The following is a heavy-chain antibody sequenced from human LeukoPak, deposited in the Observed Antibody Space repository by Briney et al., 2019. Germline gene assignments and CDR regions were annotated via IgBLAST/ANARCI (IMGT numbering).Heavy chain of an antibody. D-gene: IGHD4-11*01. CDR2: ISSSSSYI. J-gene: IGHJ5*02. CDR3: ARGKRDYSNYGDWFDP. V-gene: IGHV3-21*01. Sequence: PGGSLRLSCAASGFTFSSYSMNWVRQAPGKGVEWVSSISSSSSYIYYADSVKGRFTISRDNAKNSLYLQMNSLRAEDTAVYYCARGKRDYSNYGDWFDPWGQGTLVTVSS. CDR1: GFTFSSYS.